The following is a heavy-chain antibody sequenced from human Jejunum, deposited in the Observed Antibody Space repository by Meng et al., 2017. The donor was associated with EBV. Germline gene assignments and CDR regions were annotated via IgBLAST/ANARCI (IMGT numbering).Heavy chain of an antibody. V-gene: IGHV3-21*02. CDR3: VRDSSFNVH. CDR1: GFTFSSNS. Sequence: VELVGLGGGLAMPGGSLSLSWAASGFTFSSNSMNWVRQAPGKGLEWVSYISSGSSFIYYADSVKGRFTISRDDAKNSLSLQMNNLGADDTAVYYCVRDSSFNVHWGQGTLVTVSS. J-gene: IGHJ4*02. CDR2: ISSGSSFI. D-gene: IGHD3-16*02.